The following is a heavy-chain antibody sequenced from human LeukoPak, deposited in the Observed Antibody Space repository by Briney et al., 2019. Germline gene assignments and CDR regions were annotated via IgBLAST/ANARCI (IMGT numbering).Heavy chain of an antibody. CDR1: GFTFSSYG. CDR2: IRYDGSNK. D-gene: IGHD6-13*01. J-gene: IGHJ6*03. V-gene: IGHV3-30*02. Sequence: GGSLRLSCAASGFTFSSYGMHWVRQAPGKGLEWVAFIRYDGSNKYYADSVKGRFTISRDNSKNTLYLQMNSLRAEDTAVYYCAKDQAAAGLDGYYYYMDVWGKGTTVTISS. CDR3: AKDQAAAGLDGYYYYMDV.